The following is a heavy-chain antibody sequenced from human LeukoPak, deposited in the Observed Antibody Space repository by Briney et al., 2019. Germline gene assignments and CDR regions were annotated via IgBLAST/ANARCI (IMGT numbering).Heavy chain of an antibody. CDR2: IYHSGST. CDR1: GYSISSGYY. J-gene: IGHJ3*02. V-gene: IGHV4-38-2*02. D-gene: IGHD3-10*01. Sequence: PSETLSFTCTVSGYSISSGYYWGWIRQPPGKGLEWIGSIYHSGSTYYNPSLKSRVTISVDTSKNQFSLKLSSVTAADTAVYYCARGGSGSYIDAFDIWGQGTMVTVSS. CDR3: ARGGSGSYIDAFDI.